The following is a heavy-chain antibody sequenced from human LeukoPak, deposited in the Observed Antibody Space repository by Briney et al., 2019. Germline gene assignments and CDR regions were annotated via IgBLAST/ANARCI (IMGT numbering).Heavy chain of an antibody. Sequence: SETLSLTCTVSGGSISSYYWSWIRQPPGKGLEWIGYIYYSGSTNYNPSLKSRVTISVDTSKNQFSLKLSSVTAADTAVYYCATTGGYYDILTGADAFDIWGQGTMVTVSS. D-gene: IGHD3-9*01. V-gene: IGHV4-59*08. J-gene: IGHJ3*02. CDR2: IYYSGST. CDR3: ATTGGYYDILTGADAFDI. CDR1: GGSISSYY.